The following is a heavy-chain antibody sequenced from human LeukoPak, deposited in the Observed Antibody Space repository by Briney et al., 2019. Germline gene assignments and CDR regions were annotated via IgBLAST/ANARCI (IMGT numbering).Heavy chain of an antibody. CDR3: ASFEVGA. V-gene: IGHV1-2*02. Sequence: ASVKVSCKASGYSFTSYAISWVRQAPGQGLEWMGGINPNSGGTNYAQKFQGRVTMTRDTSITTVYMELSRLRSDETAVFYCASFEVGAWGQGTLVTVSS. D-gene: IGHD3-10*01. J-gene: IGHJ5*02. CDR1: GYSFTSYA. CDR2: INPNSGGT.